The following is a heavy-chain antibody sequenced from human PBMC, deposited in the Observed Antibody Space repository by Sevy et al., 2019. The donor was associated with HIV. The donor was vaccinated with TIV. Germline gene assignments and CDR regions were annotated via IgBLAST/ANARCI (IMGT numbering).Heavy chain of an antibody. CDR2: ISATDGST. D-gene: IGHD5-18*01. CDR1: GFSISTHA. V-gene: IGHV3-23*01. Sequence: GGSLRLSCGASGFSISTHAMNWVRQAPGRGLEWISGISATDGSTHYADSVKGRFTISRVNSKNTVHLQMNSLRAEDTALYYCAAGDTAFLADLDFWGQGTLVTVSS. CDR3: AAGDTAFLADLDF. J-gene: IGHJ4*02.